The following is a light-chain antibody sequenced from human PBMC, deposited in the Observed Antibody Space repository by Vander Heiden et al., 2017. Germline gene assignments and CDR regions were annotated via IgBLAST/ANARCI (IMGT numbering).Light chain of an antibody. CDR3: QAWDTSNVV. CDR1: ELGDKY. CDR2: QGM. J-gene: IGLJ2*01. V-gene: IGLV3-1*01. Sequence: SYELTQPPSVSVSPGQTANITCSGDELGDKYASWYQQKPGQSPGMIIYQGMKRPSGVPERFSTSNSGNTATLTISGTQAMDEADYYCQAWDTSNVVFGGGTRLSVL.